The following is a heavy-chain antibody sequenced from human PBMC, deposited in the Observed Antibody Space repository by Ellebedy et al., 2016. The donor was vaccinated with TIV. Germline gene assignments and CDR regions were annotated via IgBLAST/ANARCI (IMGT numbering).Heavy chain of an antibody. CDR2: LYSGGGT. CDR1: GFTVSSNF. Sequence: GESLKISCAASGFTVSSNFMSWVRPAPGKGLEWVSVLYSGGGTYYADSVKGRFTISRDNSKNTLYLQMNSLRAEDTAVYYCARDLSIAAAGIRYLNYWGQGTLVTVSS. J-gene: IGHJ4*02. V-gene: IGHV3-53*01. CDR3: ARDLSIAAAGIRYLNY. D-gene: IGHD6-13*01.